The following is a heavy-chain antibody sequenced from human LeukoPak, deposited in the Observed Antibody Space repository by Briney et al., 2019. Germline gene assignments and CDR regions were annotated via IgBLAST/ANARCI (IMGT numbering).Heavy chain of an antibody. V-gene: IGHV3-30*18. J-gene: IGHJ6*02. CDR2: ISYDGSNK. CDR1: GFTFSSYG. CDR3: AKEGGSGWLIEQPKSMDV. Sequence: GGSLRLSCAASGFTFSSYGMHWVRQAPGEGLEWVAVISYDGSNKYYADSVKGRFTISRDNSKNTLYLQTNSLRAEDTAVYYCAKEGGSGWLIEQPKSMDVWGQGTTVTVSS. D-gene: IGHD6-19*01.